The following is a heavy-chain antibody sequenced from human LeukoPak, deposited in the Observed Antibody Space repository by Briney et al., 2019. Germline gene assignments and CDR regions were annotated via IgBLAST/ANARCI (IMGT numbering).Heavy chain of an antibody. Sequence: PGRSLRLSCAASGFTFSSYGMHWVRQAPGKGLGWVAVISYDGSNKYYADSVKGRFTISRDNSKNTLYLQMNSLRAEDTAVYYCAKEPYCSSTSCIGEYFQRWGQCTLVTVSS. CDR3: AKEPYCSSTSCIGEYFQR. CDR1: GFTFSSYG. D-gene: IGHD2-2*01. CDR2: ISYDGSNK. V-gene: IGHV3-30*18. J-gene: IGHJ1*01.